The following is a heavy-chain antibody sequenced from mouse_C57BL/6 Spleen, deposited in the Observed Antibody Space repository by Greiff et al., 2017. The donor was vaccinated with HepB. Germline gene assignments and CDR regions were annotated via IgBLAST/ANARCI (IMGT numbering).Heavy chain of an antibody. V-gene: IGHV1-26*01. CDR1: GYTFNDYY. CDR3: ARDSNYSYDLDY. Sequence: EVQLQQSGPELVKPGASVKISCKASGYTFNDYYMNWVKQSHGKSLEWIGDINPNNGGTSYSQKFKGKATLTVDKSSNTAYMELRSLPSEDSAVYYCARDSNYSYDLDYWGQGTTLTVSS. D-gene: IGHD2-5*01. CDR2: INPNNGGT. J-gene: IGHJ2*01.